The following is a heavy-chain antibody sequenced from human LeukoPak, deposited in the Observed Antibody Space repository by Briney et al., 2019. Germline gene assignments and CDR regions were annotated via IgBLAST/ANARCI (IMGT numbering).Heavy chain of an antibody. CDR2: IYYGGST. D-gene: IGHD1-26*01. Sequence: PSVTLSLTCTVSGGSISSYYWSWIRQPPGKGLEWIGYIYYGGSTNYNPSLKSRVTISVDTSKNQFSLKLSSVTAADTAVYYCARLPGGVGATDWGQGTLVTVSS. J-gene: IGHJ4*02. V-gene: IGHV4-59*01. CDR3: ARLPGGVGATD. CDR1: GGSISSYY.